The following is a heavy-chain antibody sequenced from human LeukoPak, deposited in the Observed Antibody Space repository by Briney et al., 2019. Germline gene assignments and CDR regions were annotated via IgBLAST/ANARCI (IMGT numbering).Heavy chain of an antibody. CDR1: GFTFSSYA. D-gene: IGHD6-19*01. V-gene: IGHV3-23*01. CDR3: AKGYSSGWYLGGDY. CDR2: ISGSGGST. J-gene: IGHJ4*02. Sequence: TGGSLRLSCAASGFTFSSYAMSWVRQAPGKGLEWVSAISGSGGSTYYADSVKGRFTISRDNSKNTLYLRMNSLRAEDTAVYYCAKGYSSGWYLGGDYWGQGTLVTVSS.